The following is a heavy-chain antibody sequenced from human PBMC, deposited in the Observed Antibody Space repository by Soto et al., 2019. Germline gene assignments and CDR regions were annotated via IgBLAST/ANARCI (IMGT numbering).Heavy chain of an antibody. CDR3: ARDVAMPTGLGLGY. V-gene: IGHV3-30*03. CDR1: GFAFTNYG. Sequence: QVQVVESGVGVVQPGTSLRLSCAASGFAFTNYGFHWVRQAPGKGLEWVAHISNDGTKKFYADSVKGRFTISRDNSETTVYLHLTSLRPDDTALFYCARDVAMPTGLGLGYWGQGTLVTVSS. J-gene: IGHJ4*02. D-gene: IGHD4-4*01. CDR2: ISNDGTKK.